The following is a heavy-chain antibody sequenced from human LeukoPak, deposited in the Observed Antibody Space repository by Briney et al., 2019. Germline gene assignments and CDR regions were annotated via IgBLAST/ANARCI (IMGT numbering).Heavy chain of an antibody. J-gene: IGHJ4*02. D-gene: IGHD6-13*01. V-gene: IGHV1-69*05. CDR2: IIPIFGTA. CDR1: GGTFSSYA. Sequence: EASVKVSCKASGGTFSSYAISWVRQAPGQGLEWMGGIIPIFGTANYAQKFQGRVTITTDESTSTAYMELSSLRSEDTAVYYCARLGGYSSPADYWGQGTLVTVSS. CDR3: ARLGGYSSPADY.